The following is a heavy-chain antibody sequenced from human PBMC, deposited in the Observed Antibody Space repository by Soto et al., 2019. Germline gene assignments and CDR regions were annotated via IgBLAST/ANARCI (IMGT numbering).Heavy chain of an antibody. V-gene: IGHV1-69*13. CDR3: ARSQGSSTSLEIYYYYSYGMDV. Sequence: GASVKVSCKASGGTFSSYAISWVRQAPGQGLEWMGGIIPISGTANYAQKFQGRVTITADESTSTAYMELSSLRSEDTAVYYCARSQGSSTSLEIYYYYSYGMDVWGQGTTVTVSS. CDR1: GGTFSSYA. CDR2: IIPISGTA. J-gene: IGHJ6*02. D-gene: IGHD2-2*01.